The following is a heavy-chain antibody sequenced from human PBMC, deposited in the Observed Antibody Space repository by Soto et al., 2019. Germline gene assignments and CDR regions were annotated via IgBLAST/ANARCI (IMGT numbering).Heavy chain of an antibody. J-gene: IGHJ4*02. CDR2: IRSKTDGGTT. CDR1: GFTFSGSA. CDR3: TTLGPVS. D-gene: IGHD2-8*01. V-gene: IGHV3-15*01. Sequence: EVQLVESGGGLVQPGGSLKLSCAASGFTFSGSAMHWVRQASGKGLEWVGRIRSKTDGGTTDYAAPVKGRFTISRDDSKNTLYLQMNSLKTEDTAVYYCTTLGPVSGGQGTLVTVSS.